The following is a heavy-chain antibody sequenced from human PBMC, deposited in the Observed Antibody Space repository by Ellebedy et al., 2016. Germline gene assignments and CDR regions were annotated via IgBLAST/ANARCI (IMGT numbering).Heavy chain of an antibody. CDR1: GFTFDDYT. V-gene: IGHV3-43*01. Sequence: GGSLRLXCAASGFTFDDYTMHWVRQPPGKGLEWVSRIRWDGTSTDYADSVKGRFTISRDNSKNSLYLQMNSVRAEDTALYYCAKEGLRLTLDNWGQGTLVTVS. D-gene: IGHD5-12*01. CDR2: IRWDGTST. CDR3: AKEGLRLTLDN. J-gene: IGHJ4*02.